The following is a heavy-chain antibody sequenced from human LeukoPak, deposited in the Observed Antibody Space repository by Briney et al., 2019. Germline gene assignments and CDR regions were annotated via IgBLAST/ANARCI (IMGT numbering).Heavy chain of an antibody. CDR1: GFTFSSYA. CDR2: ISNDGSNK. D-gene: IGHD6-6*01. J-gene: IGHJ4*02. CDR3: ARDEQLSLIDY. Sequence: GGSLRLSCAASGFTFSSYAMHWVRQAPGKGLEWVAVISNDGSNKYYADSVKGRFTISRDNSKNTLYLQMNSLRAEDTAVYYCARDEQLSLIDYWGQGTLVTVSS. V-gene: IGHV3-30*04.